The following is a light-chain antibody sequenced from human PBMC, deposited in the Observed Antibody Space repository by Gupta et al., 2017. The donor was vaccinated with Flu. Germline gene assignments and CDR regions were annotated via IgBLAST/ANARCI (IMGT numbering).Light chain of an antibody. CDR2: SNN. V-gene: IGLV1-44*01. Sequence: QSVLTQPPSASGTPGQRVPTSCSGSNSNIGSNTVNWYQQLPGTAPKLLIYSNNQRPSGVPDRFSGSKSGAAASLAISGLQSEDEADYYCAAWDDSLNAWVFGGGTKLTVL. J-gene: IGLJ3*02. CDR3: AAWDDSLNAWV. CDR1: NSNIGSNT.